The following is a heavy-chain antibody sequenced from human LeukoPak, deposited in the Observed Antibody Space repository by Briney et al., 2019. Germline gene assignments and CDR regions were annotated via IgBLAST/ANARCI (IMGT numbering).Heavy chain of an antibody. CDR2: IYYSGST. J-gene: IGHJ3*02. CDR1: GGSISSYY. D-gene: IGHD5/OR15-5a*01. CDR3: AREGLVSDAFDI. Sequence: PSETLSLTCTVSGGSISSYYWSWIRQPPGKGLEWIEYIYYSGSTNYNPSLKSRVTISVDTSKNQFSLKLSSVTAADTAVYYCAREGLVSDAFDIWGQGTMVTVSS. V-gene: IGHV4-59*01.